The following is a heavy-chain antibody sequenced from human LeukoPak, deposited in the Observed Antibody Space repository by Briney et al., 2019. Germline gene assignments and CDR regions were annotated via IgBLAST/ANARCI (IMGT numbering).Heavy chain of an antibody. CDR3: AKGRGFRVWDPWDN. V-gene: IGHV3-23*01. D-gene: IGHD3-16*01. CDR2: ISSSTGLT. Sequence: GGSLRLSCAASGFTFSSYGMSWVRQAPGKGLEWVSAISSSTGLTYYADSVKGRFTISRDNSKHTLYMQMNSLRAEDTAVYYCAKGRGFRVWDPWDNWGQGTLITVSS. J-gene: IGHJ4*02. CDR1: GFTFSSYG.